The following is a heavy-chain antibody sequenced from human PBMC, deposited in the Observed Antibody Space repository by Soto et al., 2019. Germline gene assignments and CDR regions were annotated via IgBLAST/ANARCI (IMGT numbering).Heavy chain of an antibody. J-gene: IGHJ6*02. CDR1: GFTFSSYT. V-gene: IGHV3-30-3*01. Sequence: PGGSLRLSCAASGFTFSSYTMHWVRQAPGKGLEWVAVISYDGSNKDYADSVKGRFTISRDNSKNTLYLQMNSLRAEDTAVYYCASETYYDFWSGYYKYYYYYYGMDVWGQGTTVTVSS. D-gene: IGHD3-3*01. CDR3: ASETYYDFWSGYYKYYYYYYGMDV. CDR2: ISYDGSNK.